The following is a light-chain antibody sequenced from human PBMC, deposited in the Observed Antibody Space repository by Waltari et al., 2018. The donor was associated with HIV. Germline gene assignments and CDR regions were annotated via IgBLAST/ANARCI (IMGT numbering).Light chain of an antibody. V-gene: IGLV2-23*02. CDR3: CSYAGSNTYL. CDR2: DVS. J-gene: IGLJ1*01. Sequence: QSALTQPASVSGFPGQSITISCTGSSSDVVSCNYFSWYQQHPGKAPKLMIYDVSKRPSGVSNRFSGSKSGNTASLTISGLQAEDEADYYCCSYAGSNTYLFGTGTEVTVL. CDR1: SSDVVSCNY.